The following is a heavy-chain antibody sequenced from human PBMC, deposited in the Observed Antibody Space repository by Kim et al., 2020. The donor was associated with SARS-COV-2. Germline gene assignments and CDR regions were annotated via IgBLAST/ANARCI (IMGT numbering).Heavy chain of an antibody. Sequence: ASVKVSCKASGYPFTSYGVHWVRQAPGQRLEWMGWINAGSGNTRYSQKFQGRVTITRDTSASTAYMELSSLRSEDTAVYYCAIIEAGGPLGHWGQGTLVTVSS. CDR2: INAGSGNT. V-gene: IGHV1-3*01. CDR3: AIIEAGGPLGH. D-gene: IGHD6-13*01. J-gene: IGHJ4*02. CDR1: GYPFTSYG.